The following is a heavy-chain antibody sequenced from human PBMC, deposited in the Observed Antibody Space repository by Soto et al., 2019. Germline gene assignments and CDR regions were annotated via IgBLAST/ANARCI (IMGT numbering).Heavy chain of an antibody. J-gene: IGHJ4*02. CDR3: ARQMTTLTTFDY. V-gene: IGHV4-59*01. CDR2: IYYSGST. D-gene: IGHD4-17*01. Sequence: SEALSLTCAVSGGSISSYYWSWIRQPPGKGLEWIGYIYYSGSTNYNPSLKSRVTISVDTSKNQFSLKVSSVTAADTAVYYCARQMTTLTTFDYWGQGTLVTVSS. CDR1: GGSISSYY.